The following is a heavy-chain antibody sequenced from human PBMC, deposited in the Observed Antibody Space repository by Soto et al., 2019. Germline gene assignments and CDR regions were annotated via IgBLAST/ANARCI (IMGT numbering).Heavy chain of an antibody. J-gene: IGHJ3*02. Sequence: QITLKESGPTLVKPTQTLTLTCTFSGISLSTDAVGVAWIRQPPGKALEWLALIYWDDDKRYSPSLKSRLTIIKDTTKNQVVLTMTNMDPVDTATYYCAHRGEVATIISDAFDIWGQGTSVTVSS. CDR3: AHRGEVATIISDAFDI. CDR2: IYWDDDK. V-gene: IGHV2-5*02. CDR1: GISLSTDAVG. D-gene: IGHD5-12*01.